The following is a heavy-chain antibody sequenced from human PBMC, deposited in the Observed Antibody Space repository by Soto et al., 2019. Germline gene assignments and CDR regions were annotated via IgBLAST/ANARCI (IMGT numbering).Heavy chain of an antibody. CDR3: ASWSIAARPSFDY. CDR2: IYYSGST. CDR1: GGSISSSSYY. Sequence: PSETLSLTCTVSGGSISSSSYYWGWIRQPPGKGLEWIGSIYYSGSTYYNPSLKSRVTISVDTSKNQFSLKLSSVTAADTAVYYCASWSIAARPSFDYWGQGTLVTVSS. V-gene: IGHV4-39*01. D-gene: IGHD6-6*01. J-gene: IGHJ4*02.